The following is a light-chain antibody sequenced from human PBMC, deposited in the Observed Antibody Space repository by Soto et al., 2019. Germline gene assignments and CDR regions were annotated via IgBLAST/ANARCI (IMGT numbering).Light chain of an antibody. Sequence: QSVLTQPASVSGSPGQSITISCTGTSSDVGGYKYVSWYQHHPGKAPKLMIYEVNNRPSGVSNRFSGSKSGYTASLTISGLQAEDEADYYCCSYTTSDTRVFGTGTKLTVL. CDR1: SSDVGGYKY. CDR3: CSYTTSDTRV. V-gene: IGLV2-14*01. J-gene: IGLJ1*01. CDR2: EVN.